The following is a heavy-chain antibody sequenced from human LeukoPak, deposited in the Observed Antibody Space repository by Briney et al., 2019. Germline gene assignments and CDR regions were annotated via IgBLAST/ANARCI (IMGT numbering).Heavy chain of an antibody. CDR2: IKQDGSEK. CDR3: AELGITMIGGV. V-gene: IGHV3-7*01. D-gene: IGHD3-10*02. CDR1: GFTFSNYW. Sequence: GGSLRLSCVASGFTFSNYWMSWVRQAPGKGLEWVANIKQDGSEKYYVDSVKGRFTISRDNAKNSLYLQMNSLRAEDTAVYYCAELGITMIGGVRGKGTTVTISS. J-gene: IGHJ6*04.